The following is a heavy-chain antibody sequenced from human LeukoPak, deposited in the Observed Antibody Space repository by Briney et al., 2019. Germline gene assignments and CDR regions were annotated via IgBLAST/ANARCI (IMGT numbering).Heavy chain of an antibody. CDR3: ARFPRTNYELSQDS. CDR2: FYHSGNT. V-gene: IGHV4-38-2*01. J-gene: IGHJ4*02. D-gene: IGHD4/OR15-4a*01. Sequence: PSETLSLTCAVSGYSISSGYSGGWLRQPPGKGLDWIGSFYHSGNTYYNTSRKSRVTISVDTSKTQSSLKLTSATAAATAVQYCARFPRTNYELSQDSWGPGTLVTVSS. CDR1: GYSISSGYS.